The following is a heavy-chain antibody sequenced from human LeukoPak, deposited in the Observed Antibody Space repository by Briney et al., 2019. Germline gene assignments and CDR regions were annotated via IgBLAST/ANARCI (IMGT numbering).Heavy chain of an antibody. CDR3: ARVPHEYYDILTGYYRDAFDI. V-gene: IGHV4-30-2*01. D-gene: IGHD3-9*01. J-gene: IGHJ3*02. Sequence: SETLSLTCTVSGGSISSGGYYWSWIRQPPGKGLEWIGYIYHSGSTYYNPSLKSRVTISVDRSKNQFSLKLSSVTAADTAVYYCARVPHEYYDILTGYYRDAFDIWGQGTMVTVSS. CDR2: IYHSGST. CDR1: GGSISSGGYY.